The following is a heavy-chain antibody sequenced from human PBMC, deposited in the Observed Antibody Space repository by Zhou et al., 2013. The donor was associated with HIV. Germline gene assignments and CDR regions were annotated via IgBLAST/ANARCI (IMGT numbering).Heavy chain of an antibody. D-gene: IGHD2-15*01. V-gene: IGHV1-69*12. J-gene: IGHJ6*03. CDR1: GGTFSSYA. CDR2: IIPIFGTA. CDR3: ARGSLAAESYYYYYYYMDV. Sequence: QVQLVQSGAEVKKPGSSVKVSCKASGGTFSSYAISWVRQAPGQGLEWMGGIIPIFGTANYAQKFQGRVTITADESTSTAYMELSSLRSEDTAVYYCARGSLAAESYYYYYYYMDVWGKGTTVTVSS.